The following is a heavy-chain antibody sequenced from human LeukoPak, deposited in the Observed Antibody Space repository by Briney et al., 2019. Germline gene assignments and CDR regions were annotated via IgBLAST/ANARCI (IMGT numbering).Heavy chain of an antibody. Sequence: ASVKVSCKASGYRFTYYYIHLMRQAPGQGLEWLGTLRPSSDRTTYAQTFQGRISMTTDTATTTGNMELRRLNSDEIDVYFCVREKVGGEYDHWGQGTLVSVSP. J-gene: IGHJ5*02. V-gene: IGHV1-46*01. D-gene: IGHD3-16*01. CDR3: VREKVGGEYDH. CDR1: GYRFTYYY. CDR2: LRPSSDRT.